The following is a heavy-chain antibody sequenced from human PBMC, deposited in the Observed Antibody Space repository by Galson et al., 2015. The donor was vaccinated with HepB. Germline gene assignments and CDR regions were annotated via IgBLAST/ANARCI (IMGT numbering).Heavy chain of an antibody. CDR2: INSDGSST. CDR3: ARAGGGSSWFLDYYYGMDV. Sequence: SLRLSCAASGFTFSSYWMHWVRQAPGKGLVWVSRINSDGSSTSYADSVKGRFTISRDNAKNTLYLQMNSLRAEDTAVYYCARAGGGSSWFLDYYYGMDVWGQGTTVTVSS. CDR1: GFTFSSYW. V-gene: IGHV3-74*01. J-gene: IGHJ6*02. D-gene: IGHD6-13*01.